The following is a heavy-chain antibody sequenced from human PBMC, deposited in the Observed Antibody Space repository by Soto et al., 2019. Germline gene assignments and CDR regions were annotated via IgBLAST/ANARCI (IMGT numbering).Heavy chain of an antibody. CDR3: ATGSFTSTGGRIGYHYNAMDV. D-gene: IGHD1-1*01. CDR1: GGTFSSHS. CDR2: IIPIFGPA. Sequence: SSVKVSCKSSGGTFSSHSINWVRQAPGQGLGWMGGIIPIFGPANFAKKFQGRVTITADESTTTAYMELSSLTSEDTAVYYCATGSFTSTGGRIGYHYNAMDVWGQGTTVTVSS. J-gene: IGHJ6*02. V-gene: IGHV1-69*13.